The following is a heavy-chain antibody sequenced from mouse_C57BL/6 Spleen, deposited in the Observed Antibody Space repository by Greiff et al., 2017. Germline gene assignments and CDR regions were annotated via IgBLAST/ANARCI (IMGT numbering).Heavy chain of an antibody. CDR1: GFTFSDYG. CDR3: ARGLSMDY. J-gene: IGHJ4*01. Sequence: EVHLVESGGGLVKPGGSLKLSCAASGFTFSDYGMHWVRQAPEKGLEWVAYISSGSSTIYYADTVKGRFTISRDNAKNTLFLHMTSLRSEDTAMYYCARGLSMDYWGQGTSVTVSS. V-gene: IGHV5-17*01. CDR2: ISSGSSTI.